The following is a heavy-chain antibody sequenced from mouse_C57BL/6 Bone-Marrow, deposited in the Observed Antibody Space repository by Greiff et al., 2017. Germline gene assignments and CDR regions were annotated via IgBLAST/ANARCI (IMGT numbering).Heavy chain of an antibody. D-gene: IGHD2-2*01. J-gene: IGHJ3*01. Sequence: DVQLQESGPVLVKPGPSVKISCKASGFTFTDYYMHWVKQSHGKSLEWIGLVYPYNGGTSYNQKFKGKATLTVDTSSSTAYMELNSLTSEDSAVYYCAREDRPLYYGNDGFAYWCQGTLVTVSA. CDR2: VYPYNGGT. V-gene: IGHV1-36*01. CDR3: AREDRPLYYGNDGFAY. CDR1: GFTFTDYY.